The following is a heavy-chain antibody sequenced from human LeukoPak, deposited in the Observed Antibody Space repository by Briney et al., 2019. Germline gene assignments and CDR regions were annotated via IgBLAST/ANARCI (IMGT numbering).Heavy chain of an antibody. CDR2: ISGSSSTI. Sequence: GGSLRLSCAASGFAFSSFSMNWVRQAPGKGLEWVSYISGSSSTIYYADSVKGRFTISRDSAKNSLYLQMNSLRDEDTAVYYCARDLHSGAYTFDYWGQGTLVTASS. D-gene: IGHD1-26*01. V-gene: IGHV3-48*02. CDR1: GFAFSSFS. CDR3: ARDLHSGAYTFDY. J-gene: IGHJ4*02.